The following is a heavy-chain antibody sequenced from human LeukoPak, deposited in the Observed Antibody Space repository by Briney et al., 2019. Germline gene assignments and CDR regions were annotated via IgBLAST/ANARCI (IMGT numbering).Heavy chain of an antibody. CDR2: INHSGTT. V-gene: IGHV4-34*01. CDR1: GGSFSGYS. J-gene: IGHJ5*01. CDR3: AGGTRYSSGWADS. Sequence: PSETLSLTCAVYGGSFSGYSWSWIRQPPGKGLEWIGEINHSGTTNYKPSLKSRVAISVDTSKNRISLKLGSVTAADTAVYYCAGGTRYSSGWADSWGQGTLVTVSS. D-gene: IGHD6-19*01.